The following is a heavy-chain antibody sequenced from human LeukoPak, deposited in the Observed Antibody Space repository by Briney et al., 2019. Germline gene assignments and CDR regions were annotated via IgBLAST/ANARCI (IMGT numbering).Heavy chain of an antibody. Sequence: PETLSLTCIVSGGSLSSYYWSWVRQPPGRGLEWIGCFYNSGNIIYNPSLKRRGTRSVDTSKNQFSQKLSSVTDADTAVYYCARLGSHYYDSSGYYYAGGEGTLVTVS. CDR2: FYNSGNI. V-gene: IGHV4-59*08. CDR1: GGSLSSYY. CDR3: ARLGSHYYDSSGYYYA. D-gene: IGHD3-22*01. J-gene: IGHJ4*02.